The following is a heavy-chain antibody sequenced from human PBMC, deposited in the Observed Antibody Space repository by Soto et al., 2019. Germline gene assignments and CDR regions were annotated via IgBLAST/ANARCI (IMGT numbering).Heavy chain of an antibody. V-gene: IGHV3-74*01. J-gene: IGHJ6*02. CDR2: IESDGSST. D-gene: IGHD1-7*01. Sequence: WGSLRLSCAASGFSSSSHWMHWVLQDPAKGLEWVSRIESDGSSTWYADSVKGRFTISRDNAKNTLYLQMNSLGAEDTAVYYCARAVSGTRNAMDVWGQGTTVTVSS. CDR3: ARAVSGTRNAMDV. CDR1: GFSSSSHW.